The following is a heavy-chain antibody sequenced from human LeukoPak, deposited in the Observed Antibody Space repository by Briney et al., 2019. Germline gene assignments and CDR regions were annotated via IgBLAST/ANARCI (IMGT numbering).Heavy chain of an antibody. V-gene: IGHV3-30*04. Sequence: RRSLRVSCAAPVFTFTSYAMYWVRHAPGEGRGRVAVILFEGSNKYYAHSVKGRFTISRANSKNTLYLQMNSLRAKDTALYYCARDLVDIVVVPAAIGGYSLSFSLPDYWGQGTLVTVSS. CDR3: ARDLVDIVVVPAAIGGYSLSFSLPDY. CDR2: ILFEGSNK. J-gene: IGHJ4*02. D-gene: IGHD2-2*03. CDR1: VFTFTSYA.